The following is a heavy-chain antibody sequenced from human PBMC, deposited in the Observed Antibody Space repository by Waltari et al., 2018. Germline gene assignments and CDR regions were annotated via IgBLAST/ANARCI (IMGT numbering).Heavy chain of an antibody. CDR1: GFTFSSYA. Sequence: EVQLLESGGGLVQPGGSLRLSCAASGFTFSSYAISWVRQAPGKGLEWVSAISGSGGSTYYADSVKGRFTISRDNSKNTLYLQMNSLRAEDTAVYYCAKSPAAIHYYYYMDVWGKGTTVTISS. D-gene: IGHD2-2*01. V-gene: IGHV3-23*01. J-gene: IGHJ6*03. CDR3: AKSPAAIHYYYYMDV. CDR2: ISGSGGST.